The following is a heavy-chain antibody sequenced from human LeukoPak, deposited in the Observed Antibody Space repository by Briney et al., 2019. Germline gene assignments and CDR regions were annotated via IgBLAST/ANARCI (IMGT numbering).Heavy chain of an antibody. J-gene: IGHJ4*02. Sequence: ASVKVSCKASGGTFSSYAISWVRQAPGQGLEWMGRIIPISGTANYAQKFQGRVTITTDESTSTAYMELSSLRSEDTAVYYCAREVAAARFDYWGQGTLVTVSS. D-gene: IGHD6-13*01. CDR3: AREVAAARFDY. CDR1: GGTFSSYA. CDR2: IIPISGTA. V-gene: IGHV1-69*05.